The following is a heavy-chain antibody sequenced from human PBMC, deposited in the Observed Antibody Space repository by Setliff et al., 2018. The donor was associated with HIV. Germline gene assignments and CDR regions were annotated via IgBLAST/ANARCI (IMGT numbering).Heavy chain of an antibody. Sequence: TGGSLRLSCAASGFTFSSYAMTWVRQAPGKGLEWVSAIIGSGVNTYYVDSVEGRFTISRDNSKNTLYLQINGLRVEDTAVYYCAKDGISGGAYPPYYFDYWGHGTLVTVSS. CDR2: IIGSGVNT. CDR3: AKDGISGGAYPPYYFDY. D-gene: IGHD2-15*01. V-gene: IGHV3-23*01. J-gene: IGHJ4*01. CDR1: GFTFSSYA.